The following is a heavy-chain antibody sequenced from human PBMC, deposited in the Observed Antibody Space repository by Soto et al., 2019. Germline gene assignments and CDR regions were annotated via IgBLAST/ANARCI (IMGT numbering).Heavy chain of an antibody. CDR3: ARVSMAAAATDY. D-gene: IGHD6-13*01. Sequence: RGSLILSFAASGFTFSSYIMHWVRQALGKGLEWVSYISSSSSTIYYADSVKGRFTISRDNAKNSLYLQMNSLRAEDTAVYYCARVSMAAAATDYWGQGTPVTVS. J-gene: IGHJ4*02. CDR1: GFTFSSYI. CDR2: ISSSSSTI. V-gene: IGHV3-48*01.